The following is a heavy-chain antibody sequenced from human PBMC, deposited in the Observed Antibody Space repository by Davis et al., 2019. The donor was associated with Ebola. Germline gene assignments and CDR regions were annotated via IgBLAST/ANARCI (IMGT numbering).Heavy chain of an antibody. V-gene: IGHV3-7*01. Sequence: PGGSLRLSCAASGFTFSSYAMSWVRQAPGKGLEWVANIKQDGSEKYYVDSVKGRFTISRDNAKNSLYLQMNSLRAEDTAAYYCARDYSGFQVAWGQGTLVTVSS. CDR1: GFTFSSYA. CDR3: ARDYSGFQVA. CDR2: IKQDGSEK. J-gene: IGHJ5*02. D-gene: IGHD6-19*01.